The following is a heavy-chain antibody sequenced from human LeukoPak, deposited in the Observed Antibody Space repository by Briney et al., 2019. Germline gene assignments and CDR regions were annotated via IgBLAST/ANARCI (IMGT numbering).Heavy chain of an antibody. CDR2: IRNKVNSYTT. Sequence: GGSLRLSCVASEFTFSDHYMDWVRQAPGKGLEWVGRIRNKVNSYTTEYAASVKCRFTISRDDSKHSLYVKMNSLKTEDTAVYYCARGRRLQNRNWFDLWGQGTLVTVSS. J-gene: IGHJ5*02. V-gene: IGHV3-72*01. D-gene: IGHD4-11*01. CDR1: EFTFSDHY. CDR3: ARGRRLQNRNWFDL.